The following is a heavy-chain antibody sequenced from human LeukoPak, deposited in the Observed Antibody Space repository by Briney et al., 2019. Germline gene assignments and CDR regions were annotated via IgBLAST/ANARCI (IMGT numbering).Heavy chain of an antibody. V-gene: IGHV3-21*01. J-gene: IGHJ3*01. CDR2: ISSSRSYI. Sequence: GWSLRLSCAPSGFTFSSYRMNGVRQAPGKGLEWVSSISSSRSYIYYADSVKGPFTISRDNAKNSLYLQMNSLRGEDTAVYYCARVRYTAASARWSQGTMVTVSS. D-gene: IGHD3-9*01. CDR1: GFTFSSYR. CDR3: ARVRYTAASAR.